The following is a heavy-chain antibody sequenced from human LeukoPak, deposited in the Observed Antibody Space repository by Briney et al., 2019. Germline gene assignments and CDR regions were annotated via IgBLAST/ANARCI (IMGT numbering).Heavy chain of an antibody. J-gene: IGHJ6*03. CDR2: IYTSGST. D-gene: IGHD2-15*01. CDR3: ASEGKRGNYYYYMDV. CDR1: GGSISSGSYY. Sequence: SQTLSLTCTVSGGSISSGSYYWSWIRQPAGKGLEWIGRIYTSGSTNYNPSLKSRVTISVDTSKNQFSLKLSSVTAADTAVYYCASEGKRGNYYYYMDVWGKGTTVTVFS. V-gene: IGHV4-61*02.